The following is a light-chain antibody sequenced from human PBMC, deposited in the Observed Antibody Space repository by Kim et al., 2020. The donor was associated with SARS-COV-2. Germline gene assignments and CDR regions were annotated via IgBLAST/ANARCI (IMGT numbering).Light chain of an antibody. V-gene: IGLV3-1*01. CDR3: QAWDSSTYV. Sequence: SYELTQPPSVSVSPGQTASITCSGDKLGDKYACWYQQKPGQSPVLLMYHDSKRPSGIPERFSGSNSGNTATLTISGTQAMDGADYYCQAWDSSTYVFGTGTKVTVL. CDR1: KLGDKY. J-gene: IGLJ1*01. CDR2: HDS.